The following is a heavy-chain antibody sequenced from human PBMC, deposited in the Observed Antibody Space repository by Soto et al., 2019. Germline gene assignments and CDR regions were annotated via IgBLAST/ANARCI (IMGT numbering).Heavy chain of an antibody. CDR3: ARGQAFWTGYYRMPYYFDY. D-gene: IGHD3-3*01. V-gene: IGHV4-38-2*01. Sequence: SETLSLTCAVSGYSISSGYYWGWIRQPPGKGLEWLGTTYYGASSYYNPSLRSRITILLDASTNQFSLKLTSVTAADTAIYFCARGQAFWTGYYRMPYYFDYWGRGTLVTVSS. J-gene: IGHJ4*02. CDR1: GYSISSGYY. CDR2: TYYGASS.